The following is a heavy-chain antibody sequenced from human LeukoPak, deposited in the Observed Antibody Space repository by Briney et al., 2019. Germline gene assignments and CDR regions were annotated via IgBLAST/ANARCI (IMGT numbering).Heavy chain of an antibody. J-gene: IGHJ4*02. CDR1: GFTFSSYG. D-gene: IGHD3-16*02. CDR2: ISSSSSYI. Sequence: GGSLRLSCAASGFTFSSYGMNWVRQAPGKGLEWVSSISSSSSYIYYADSVKGRFTISRDNAKNSLYLQMNSLRAEDTAVYYCARELGYYDYVWGSYRYTYFDYWGQGTLVTVSS. CDR3: ARELGYYDYVWGSYRYTYFDY. V-gene: IGHV3-21*01.